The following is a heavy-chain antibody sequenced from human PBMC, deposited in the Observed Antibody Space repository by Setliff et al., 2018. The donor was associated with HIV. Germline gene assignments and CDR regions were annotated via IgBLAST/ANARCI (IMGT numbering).Heavy chain of an antibody. CDR3: ARARRDSYDRGRRNHYYIDV. CDR1: GYTFSSYG. CDR2: ISGYNGNT. J-gene: IGHJ6*03. Sequence: ASVKVSCKASGYTFSSYGISWVRQAPGQGLEWMGWISGYNGNTKYVQKLQGRVTMTRDASISTAYMELNTLKFEDTAVYYCARARRDSYDRGRRNHYYIDVWGKGTTVTVSS. D-gene: IGHD3-22*01. V-gene: IGHV1-18*01.